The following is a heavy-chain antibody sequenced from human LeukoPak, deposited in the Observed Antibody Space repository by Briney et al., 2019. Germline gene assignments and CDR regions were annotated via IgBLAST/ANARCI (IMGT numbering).Heavy chain of an antibody. D-gene: IGHD3-10*01. CDR3: YPHYYGSGNLNWFDP. Sequence: PGGSLRLSCAASGFSLTNYSMNWVRQTPGKGLEWVSRISSSSTNKYYADSLKGRFTTSRDNARNSLYLQMNSLRVDDTAVYYCYPHYYGSGNLNWFDPWGQGTLVTVSS. J-gene: IGHJ5*02. CDR2: ISSSSTNK. CDR1: GFSLTNYS. V-gene: IGHV3-21*01.